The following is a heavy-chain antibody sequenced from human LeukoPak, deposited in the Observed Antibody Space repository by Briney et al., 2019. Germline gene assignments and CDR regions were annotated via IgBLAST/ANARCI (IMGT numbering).Heavy chain of an antibody. D-gene: IGHD1-1*01. J-gene: IGHJ5*02. Sequence: SETLSLTCTVSGGSISSYYWSWIRQPAGKGLEWIGRVYPRGATNYNPSLKSRVTVSVDTSKNQFSLKLSSVTAADTAVYYCARDRGSSISRGPERGWFDPWGQGTLVTVSS. CDR1: GGSISSYY. CDR2: VYPRGAT. CDR3: ARDRGSSISRGPERGWFDP. V-gene: IGHV4-4*07.